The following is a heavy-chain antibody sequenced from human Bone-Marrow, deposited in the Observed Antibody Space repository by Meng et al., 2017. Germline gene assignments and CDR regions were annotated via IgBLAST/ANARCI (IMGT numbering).Heavy chain of an antibody. CDR1: GFTFDDYA. CDR3: AKDILGPNYDFWSGYALGPYGMDV. Sequence: GGSLRLSCAASGFTFDDYAMHWVRQAPGKGLEWVSGISWNSGSIGYADSVKGRFTISRDNAKNSLYLQMNSLRAEDTALYYCAKDILGPNYDFWSGYALGPYGMDVWGQGTTVTVSS. V-gene: IGHV3-9*01. D-gene: IGHD3-3*01. CDR2: ISWNSGSI. J-gene: IGHJ6*02.